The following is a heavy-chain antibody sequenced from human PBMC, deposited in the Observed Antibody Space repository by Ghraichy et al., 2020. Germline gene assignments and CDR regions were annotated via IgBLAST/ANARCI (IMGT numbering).Heavy chain of an antibody. J-gene: IGHJ4*02. D-gene: IGHD6-19*01. CDR2: IYTGGST. CDR1: GGSINSDNYY. Sequence: SETLSLTCTVSGGSINSDNYYWSWIRQPAGKGLNWIRHIYTGGSTNYNPSLKSRVTISIDTSKKQFSLRLRSVTAADTAVFYCARGRYSSGWSPHYYFDYWGPGTLVSVSS. V-gene: IGHV4-61*09. CDR3: ARGRYSSGWSPHYYFDY.